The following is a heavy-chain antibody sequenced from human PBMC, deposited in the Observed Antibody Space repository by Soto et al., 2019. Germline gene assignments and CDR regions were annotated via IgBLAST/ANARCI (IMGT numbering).Heavy chain of an antibody. Sequence: QVQLVQSGAEVKKPGSSVKVSCKASGGTFSSYAISWVRQAPGQGLEWMGGIIPILGTANYAQKFQGRVTITADECTSTAYMELSSLRSEDTAVYYCARDDRHYGDPHGMDVWGQGTTVTVSS. D-gene: IGHD4-17*01. CDR1: GGTFSSYA. CDR3: ARDDRHYGDPHGMDV. V-gene: IGHV1-69*01. CDR2: IIPILGTA. J-gene: IGHJ6*02.